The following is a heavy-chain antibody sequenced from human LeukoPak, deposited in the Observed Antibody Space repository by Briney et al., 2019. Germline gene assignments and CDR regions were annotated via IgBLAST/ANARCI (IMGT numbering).Heavy chain of an antibody. D-gene: IGHD3-22*01. J-gene: IGHJ4*02. Sequence: SETLSLTCAVYGGSFSGYYWSWIRQPAGKGLEWIGRIYTSGSTNYNPSLKSRFTMSVDTSKNQFSLKLSSVTAADTAVYYCARGRRYYDSSGYYYLDYWGQGTLVTVSS. V-gene: IGHV4-59*10. CDR3: ARGRRYYDSSGYYYLDY. CDR2: IYTSGST. CDR1: GGSFSGYY.